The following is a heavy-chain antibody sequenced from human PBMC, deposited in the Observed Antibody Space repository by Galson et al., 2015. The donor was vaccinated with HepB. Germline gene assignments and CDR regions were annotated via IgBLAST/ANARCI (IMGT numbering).Heavy chain of an antibody. CDR2: IYYSGST. J-gene: IGHJ4*02. Sequence: ETLSLTCTVSGGSISSSSYYWGWIRQPPGQGLEWIGSIYYSGSTYYNPSLKSRVTISVDTSKNQFSLKLSSVTAADTAVYYCARQGVAGLDYWGQGTLVTVSS. D-gene: IGHD2-15*01. V-gene: IGHV4-39*01. CDR3: ARQGVAGLDY. CDR1: GGSISSSSYY.